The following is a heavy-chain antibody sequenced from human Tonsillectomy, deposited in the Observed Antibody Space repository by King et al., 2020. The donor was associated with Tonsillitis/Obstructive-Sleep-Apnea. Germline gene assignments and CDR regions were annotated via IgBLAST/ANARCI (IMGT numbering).Heavy chain of an antibody. Sequence: VQLQQWGAGLLKPSETLSLTCAVYGGSFSGYYWSWIRQPPGKGLEWIGEINHSGSTHYNPSLKSRVTISVDTSKNQFSLKLSSVTAADTAVYYCARDSGYYYDSSGYYYFDYWGQGTLVTVSS. D-gene: IGHD3-22*01. J-gene: IGHJ4*02. CDR2: INHSGST. V-gene: IGHV4-34*01. CDR1: GGSFSGYY. CDR3: ARDSGYYYDSSGYYYFDY.